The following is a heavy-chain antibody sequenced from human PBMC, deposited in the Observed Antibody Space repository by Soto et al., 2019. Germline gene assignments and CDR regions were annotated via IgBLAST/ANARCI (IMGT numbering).Heavy chain of an antibody. J-gene: IGHJ5*02. D-gene: IGHD3-16*01. CDR1: GLTFSGSA. V-gene: IGHV3-73*01. CDR2: VRSKANNYAT. CDR3: TRQADYEGWFDP. Sequence: GGSLRLSXAASGLTFSGSAVHWVRQTSGKGLEWIGRVRSKANNYATLYGESVKGRFTITRDDSENMAYLQMNSLKTEDTPVYYCTRQADYEGWFDPWGQGTQVTVSS.